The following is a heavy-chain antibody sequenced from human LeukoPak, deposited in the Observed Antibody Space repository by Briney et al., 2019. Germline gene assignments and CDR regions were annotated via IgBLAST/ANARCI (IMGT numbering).Heavy chain of an antibody. D-gene: IGHD3-3*01. CDR2: VDPEDGET. J-gene: IGHJ4*02. CDR1: GYTSTDYY. V-gene: IGHV1-69-2*01. Sequence: ASVKVSCKVSGYTSTDYYMHWVQQAPGKGLEWMGLVDPEDGETIYAEKFQGRVTITADTSTDTAYMELSSLRSEDTAVYYCATLGVYDTLDYWGQGTLVTVSS. CDR3: ATLGVYDTLDY.